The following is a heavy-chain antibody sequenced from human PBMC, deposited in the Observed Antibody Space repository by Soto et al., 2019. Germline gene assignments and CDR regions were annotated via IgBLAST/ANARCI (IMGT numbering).Heavy chain of an antibody. CDR2: LLGSGITT. D-gene: IGHD4-17*01. CDR1: GFTFRTSQ. Sequence: GGSLRLSCAASGFTFRTSQLSWVPQAPAKGLECVSSLLGSGITTYYAVSVKGRFTITSDISANSQYLQMARLRAEDTVVYCCAKDAVSGDGIWLLGTWGQGTVVTVSS. V-gene: IGHV3-23*01. CDR3: AKDAVSGDGIWLLGT. J-gene: IGHJ4*02.